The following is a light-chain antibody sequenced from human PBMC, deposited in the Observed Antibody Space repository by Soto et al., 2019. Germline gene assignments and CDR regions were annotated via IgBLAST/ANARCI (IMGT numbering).Light chain of an antibody. CDR1: SSDVGGYNY. J-gene: IGLJ2*01. CDR2: EVS. Sequence: QSALPQPPSASGSPGQSVTISCTGTSSDVGGYNYVSWYQHHPGKAPKLMIYEVSKRPSGVPDRFSGSKSGNTASLTVSGLQAEDEADYYCSSYAGSNIGVFGGGTKLTVL. CDR3: SSYAGSNIGV. V-gene: IGLV2-8*01.